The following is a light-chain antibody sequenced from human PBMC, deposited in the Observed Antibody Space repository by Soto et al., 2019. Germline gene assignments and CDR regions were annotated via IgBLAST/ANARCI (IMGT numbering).Light chain of an antibody. CDR2: GNN. Sequence: QSVLTKPPSVSGAPGQRVTISCTGSSSNIGAGYDVQWYQQLPGTAPKLLIYGNNNRPSGVPDRFSGSKSGTSASLAITGLQADDEADYYCQSYDSSLSGFDVFGTGTKVTVL. J-gene: IGLJ1*01. CDR1: SSNIGAGYD. V-gene: IGLV1-40*01. CDR3: QSYDSSLSGFDV.